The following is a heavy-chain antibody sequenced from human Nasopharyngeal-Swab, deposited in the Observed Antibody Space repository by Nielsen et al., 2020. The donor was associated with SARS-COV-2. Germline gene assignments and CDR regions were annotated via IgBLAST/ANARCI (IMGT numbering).Heavy chain of an antibody. CDR2: IDWDDDK. J-gene: IGHJ6*02. CDR1: GFSLSPSGLF. V-gene: IGHV2-70*01. CDR3: ARMEKYYYGSGSYYYYYYGMDV. D-gene: IGHD3-10*01. Sequence: SGPTLVKPTQTLTLTCTFSGFSLSPSGLFVSWILQPPGKALEWLELIDWDDDKYYSTSLKTRLTLSKDTSKNQVVLTMTNMDPVDTATYYCARMEKYYYGSGSYYYYYYGMDVWGQGTTVTVSS.